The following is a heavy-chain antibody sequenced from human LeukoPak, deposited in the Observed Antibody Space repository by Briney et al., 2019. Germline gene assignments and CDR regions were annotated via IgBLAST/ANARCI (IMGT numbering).Heavy chain of an antibody. CDR1: GFTFTIYA. CDR2: IYGSGQTT. J-gene: IGHJ4*02. CDR3: AKDPSDFLVDC. V-gene: IGHV3-23*01. D-gene: IGHD2-21*02. Sequence: GGSLRLSCAASGFTFTIYAMTWVRQAPGKGLEWVSGIYGSGQTTYYADSVKGRSTISRDNSKNTVYLQLSSLRAEDTAVYYCAKDPSDFLVDCWGQGTLVTVSS.